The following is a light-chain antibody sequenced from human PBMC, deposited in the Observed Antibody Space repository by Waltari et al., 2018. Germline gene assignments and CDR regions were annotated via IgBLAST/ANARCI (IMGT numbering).Light chain of an antibody. CDR3: QQANSLPRT. CDR1: QGISGW. J-gene: IGKJ3*01. V-gene: IGKV1-12*01. Sequence: DIQMTQSPSSVSASVGDRDTITCRASQGISGWLAWYQQKQAKCPKLLISAASILQSGVPSRFSGSGSGTDFTLTISSLQPEDFATDYCQQANSLPRTFGPGTKVDIK. CDR2: AAS.